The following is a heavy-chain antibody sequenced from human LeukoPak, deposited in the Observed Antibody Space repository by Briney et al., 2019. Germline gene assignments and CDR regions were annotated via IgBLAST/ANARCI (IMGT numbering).Heavy chain of an antibody. Sequence: PWGALRLSFAASGFPFNSHWKNLVRQAPGKGPEWVANIKQDGSEKYYVDSVKGRFTISRDNAKNSLYLQMNSLRAEDTAVYYCARDVLSIQLRWHDRNIDYWGQGTLVTVSS. CDR1: GFPFNSHW. CDR2: IKQDGSEK. V-gene: IGHV3-7*01. D-gene: IGHD5-18*01. J-gene: IGHJ4*02. CDR3: ARDVLSIQLRWHDRNIDY.